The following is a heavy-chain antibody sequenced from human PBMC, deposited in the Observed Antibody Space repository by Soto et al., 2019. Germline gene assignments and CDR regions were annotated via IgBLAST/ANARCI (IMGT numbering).Heavy chain of an antibody. Sequence: TLALTCTVSGGSISSGGYYGSWIREHPGKGLEWIGYIYYSGSTYYNPSLKSRVTISVDTSKNQFSLKLSSVTAADTAVYYCARDPTAAGNYYYYGMDVWGQGTTVTVSS. J-gene: IGHJ6*02. V-gene: IGHV4-31*03. D-gene: IGHD6-13*01. CDR1: GGSISSGGYY. CDR2: IYYSGST. CDR3: ARDPTAAGNYYYYGMDV.